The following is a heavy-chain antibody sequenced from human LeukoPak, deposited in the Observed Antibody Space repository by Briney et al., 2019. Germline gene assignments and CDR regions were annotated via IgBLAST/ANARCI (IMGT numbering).Heavy chain of an antibody. CDR2: ISSSSSTI. V-gene: IGHV3-48*01. Sequence: GGSLRLSCAASGFTFSSYSMNWVRLAPGKGLEWVSYISSSSSTIYYADSVKGRFTISRDNAKNSLYLQMNSLKAEDTAVYYCARVDRDGGDAFDIWGQGTMVTVSS. J-gene: IGHJ3*02. CDR3: ARVDRDGGDAFDI. D-gene: IGHD1-14*01. CDR1: GFTFSSYS.